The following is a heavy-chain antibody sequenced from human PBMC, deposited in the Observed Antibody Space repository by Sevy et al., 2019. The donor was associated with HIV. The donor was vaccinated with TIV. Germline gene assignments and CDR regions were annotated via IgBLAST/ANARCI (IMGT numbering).Heavy chain of an antibody. V-gene: IGHV1-46*01. D-gene: IGHD5-12*01. Sequence: ASVKVSCKASGYTFTSYSIHWVRQAPGQGLEWMGIINPSGVSTTYAQMFQGRVTLTRDKSTSTVFLELSSLRSDDTAVYYCAIPGFSGYDGVDQWGQGTLVTVSS. J-gene: IGHJ4*02. CDR1: GYTFTSYS. CDR3: AIPGFSGYDGVDQ. CDR2: INPSGVST.